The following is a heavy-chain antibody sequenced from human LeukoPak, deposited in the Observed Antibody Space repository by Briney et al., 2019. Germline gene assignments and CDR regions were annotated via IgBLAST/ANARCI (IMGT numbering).Heavy chain of an antibody. D-gene: IGHD3-10*01. V-gene: IGHV4-39*07. CDR1: GGSISSSSYY. J-gene: IGHJ4*02. CDR2: IYYSGST. Sequence: SETLSLTCTVSGGSISSSSYYWGWIRQPPGKGLEWIGSIYYSGSTYYNPSLKSRVTISVDTSKNQFSLKLSSVTAADTAVYYCARDMSPVWFGELLGPEAFDYWGQGTLVTVSS. CDR3: ARDMSPVWFGELLGPEAFDY.